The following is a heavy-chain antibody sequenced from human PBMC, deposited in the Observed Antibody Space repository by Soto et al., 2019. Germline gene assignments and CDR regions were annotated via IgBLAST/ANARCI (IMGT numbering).Heavy chain of an antibody. J-gene: IGHJ4*02. V-gene: IGHV3-23*01. Sequence: EVQLLESGGGLVQPGGSLRLSCAASGFSFSSYAMVWVRQAPGKGLEWVAVISARGGSFYFADSVKGRFTISRDNSKNVVSLEMNSLRAEGTDKYVCAKGYIEYSASVDNCGQGTVVVVSS. CDR1: GFSFSSYA. CDR3: AKGYIEYSASVDN. D-gene: IGHD5-12*01. CDR2: ISARGGSF.